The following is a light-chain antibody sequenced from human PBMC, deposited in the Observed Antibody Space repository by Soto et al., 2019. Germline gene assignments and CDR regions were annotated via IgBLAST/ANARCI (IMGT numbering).Light chain of an antibody. V-gene: IGLV1-44*01. Sequence: QSVLTQPPSASETPGQRVTISCSGSSSNIGSNIVNWYQQFPGTAPKLLIYTNNQRPSGVPDRFSGSKSGTSASLAISGLQSEDEADYYCAAWDDSLNGVVFGGGTKLTVL. CDR2: TNN. CDR3: AAWDDSLNGVV. CDR1: SSNIGSNI. J-gene: IGLJ2*01.